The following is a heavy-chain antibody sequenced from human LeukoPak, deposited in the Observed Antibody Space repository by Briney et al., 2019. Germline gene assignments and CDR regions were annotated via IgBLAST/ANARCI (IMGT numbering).Heavy chain of an antibody. D-gene: IGHD6-13*01. CDR3: ARDQQLVRLLYYYYYGMDV. Sequence: GGSLRLSCAASGFTFSSYSMKWVRRAPRGGLEWVSYISSSSSTIYYADSVEGRFTISRDNAKNSLYLQMNSLRDEDTAVYYCARDQQLVRLLYYYYYGMDVWGQGTTVTVSS. J-gene: IGHJ6*02. CDR2: ISSSSSTI. V-gene: IGHV3-48*02. CDR1: GFTFSSYS.